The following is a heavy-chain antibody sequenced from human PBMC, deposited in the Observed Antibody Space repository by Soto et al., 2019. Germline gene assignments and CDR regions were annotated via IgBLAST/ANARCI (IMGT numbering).Heavy chain of an antibody. V-gene: IGHV3-23*01. CDR3: AKGVNIVVTTRAAYNWFDP. J-gene: IGHJ5*02. D-gene: IGHD5-12*01. CDR1: GFTFSAYA. CDR2: INGGGDSA. Sequence: GGSLRLSCAASGFTFSAYAMSWGRQAPWKGLEWVSVINGGGDSAYYADSVKGRFTISRDNSKNTLYLQMNSLGGEDTAVYYCAKGVNIVVTTRAAYNWFDPWGQGTLVTVSS.